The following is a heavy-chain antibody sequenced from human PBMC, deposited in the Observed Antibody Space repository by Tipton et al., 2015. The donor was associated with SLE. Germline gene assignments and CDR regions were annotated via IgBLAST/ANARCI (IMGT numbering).Heavy chain of an antibody. CDR3: ARSEEVAAAGGPGDY. J-gene: IGHJ4*02. Sequence: LRLSCAASGFTVSSNYMSWIRQPPGKGLEWIGEINHSGSTNYNPSLKSRVTISVDTSKNQFSLKLSSVTAADTAVYYCARSEEVAAAGGPGDYWGQGTLVTVSS. CDR1: GFTVSSNY. CDR2: INHSGST. V-gene: IGHV4-34*01. D-gene: IGHD6-13*01.